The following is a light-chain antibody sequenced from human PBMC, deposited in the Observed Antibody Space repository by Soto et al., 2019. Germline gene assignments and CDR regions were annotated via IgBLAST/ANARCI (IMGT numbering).Light chain of an antibody. J-gene: IGLJ1*01. CDR1: SSDVGAYNY. V-gene: IGLV2-14*03. Sequence: QSALTQPASVSGSPGQSITISCTGTSSDVGAYNYVSWYQHHPGKAPKLMIYDVSNRPSGVSNRFSGSKSGNTASLTISGLQAEDEADYYCSSYTSSSNPYVFGTGTKVTVL. CDR3: SSYTSSSNPYV. CDR2: DVS.